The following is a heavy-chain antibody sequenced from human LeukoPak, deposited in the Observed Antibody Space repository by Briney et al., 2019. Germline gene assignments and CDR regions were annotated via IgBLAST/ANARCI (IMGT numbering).Heavy chain of an antibody. D-gene: IGHD3-22*01. Sequence: GRSLSLSCVASGFSFTNYDVHWVRQAPGRGLEWASSISGSGPSTDYADSVKGRFTISRDKSKNTLYLQMNSLRAEDTAVYYCARLPTFYYDSSHYHYDYWGQGTLVTVSS. CDR1: GFSFTNYD. CDR2: ISGSGPST. CDR3: ARLPTFYYDSSHYHYDY. V-gene: IGHV3-23*01. J-gene: IGHJ4*02.